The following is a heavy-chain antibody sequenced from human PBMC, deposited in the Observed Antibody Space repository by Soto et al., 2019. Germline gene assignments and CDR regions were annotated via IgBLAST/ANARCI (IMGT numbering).Heavy chain of an antibody. CDR3: ASESTYYYDSSGYVGFDY. J-gene: IGHJ4*02. CDR1: GGTFSSYA. CDR2: IIPIFGTA. V-gene: IGHV1-69*13. D-gene: IGHD3-22*01. Sequence: SVKVSCKASGGTFSSYAISWVRQAPGQGLEWMGGIIPIFGTANYAQKFQGRVTITADESTSTAYMELSSLRSEDTAVYYCASESTYYYDSSGYVGFDYWGQGTLVTVSS.